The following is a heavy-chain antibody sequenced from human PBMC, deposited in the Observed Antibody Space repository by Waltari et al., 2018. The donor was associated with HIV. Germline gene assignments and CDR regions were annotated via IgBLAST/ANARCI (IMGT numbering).Heavy chain of an antibody. V-gene: IGHV3-48*01. CDR1: GFHFSDFT. D-gene: IGHD4-17*01. Sequence: EMQLVESGGGLVQPGGSLRLSCAASGFHFSDFTMNWVRQAPGKGLEWVSYIDSSSSVVHYSDSVKGRFTISRDNAKRSLFLQMNSLRAEDTALYYCVRPATVTSDGFDYWGQGTLVTVSS. CDR3: VRPATVTSDGFDY. J-gene: IGHJ4*02. CDR2: IDSSSSVV.